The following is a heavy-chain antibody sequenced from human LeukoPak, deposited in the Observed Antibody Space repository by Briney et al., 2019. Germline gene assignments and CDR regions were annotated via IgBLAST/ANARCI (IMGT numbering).Heavy chain of an antibody. Sequence: ASVKVSCKAPGYSFISYGISWVRQAPGQGLEWMGWISPYNGNSKYTDKVQGRVTMTTDTSTSTAYMELRSLRSDDTAVYYCARGPAVVNWFDPWGQGSLVTVSS. J-gene: IGHJ5*02. D-gene: IGHD3-22*01. CDR3: ARGPAVVNWFDP. CDR2: ISPYNGNS. CDR1: GYSFISYG. V-gene: IGHV1-18*01.